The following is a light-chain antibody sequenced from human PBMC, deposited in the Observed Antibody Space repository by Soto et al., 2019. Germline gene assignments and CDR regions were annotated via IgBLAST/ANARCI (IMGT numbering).Light chain of an antibody. V-gene: IGLV6-57*04. CDR2: DDK. CDR3: QSHHSSTLVI. J-gene: IGLJ2*01. Sequence: NFVLTQRHSVSESPGKTITISCTRNSGNIASSYVQWFQQRPGSAPTTVIYDDKQRPSGVPDRFSGSIDSSSNSASLTISGLQTEDEADYYCQSHHSSTLVIFGGGTQLTVL. CDR1: SGNIASSY.